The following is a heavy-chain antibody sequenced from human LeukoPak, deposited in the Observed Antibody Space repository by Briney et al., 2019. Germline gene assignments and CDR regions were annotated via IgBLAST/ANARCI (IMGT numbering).Heavy chain of an antibody. D-gene: IGHD4-17*01. CDR1: GFTFSSYW. V-gene: IGHV3-7*01. CDR3: ARDRLHYGEYEKTLDY. Sequence: GGSLRLSCAASGFTFSSYWMSWVRQAPGKGLEWVANIKQDGSEKYYVDSVKGRFTISRDNAKNSLYLQMNSLRVDDTAGYYCARDRLHYGEYEKTLDYWGQGTLVTVSS. CDR2: IKQDGSEK. J-gene: IGHJ4*02.